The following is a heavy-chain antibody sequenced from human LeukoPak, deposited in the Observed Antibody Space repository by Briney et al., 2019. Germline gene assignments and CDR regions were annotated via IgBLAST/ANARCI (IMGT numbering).Heavy chain of an antibody. V-gene: IGHV3-53*01. D-gene: IGHD2-21*02. CDR1: GFTVSSNY. J-gene: IGHJ4*02. CDR3: ARDHHQVTPFDY. Sequence: GGSLRLSCAASGFTVSSNYMSWVRQAPGKGLEWVSVIYSGGSTYYADSVKGRFTISRDNSKNTLYLQMNSLRAEDTAVYYCARDHHQVTPFDYWGQGTLVTVSS. CDR2: IYSGGST.